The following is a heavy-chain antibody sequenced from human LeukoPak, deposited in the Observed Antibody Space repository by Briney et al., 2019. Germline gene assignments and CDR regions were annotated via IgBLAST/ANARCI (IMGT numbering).Heavy chain of an antibody. CDR3: ARALYSSSWYSGY. V-gene: IGHV1-2*02. CDR1: GYTFTGYY. CDR2: INPNSGGT. D-gene: IGHD6-13*01. J-gene: IGHJ4*02. Sequence: ASVKVSCKASGYTFTGYYMHWARQAPGQGLEWMGWINPNSGGTNYAQKFQGRVTMTRDTSISTAYMELSRLRSDDTAVYYCARALYSSSWYSGYWGQGTLVTVSS.